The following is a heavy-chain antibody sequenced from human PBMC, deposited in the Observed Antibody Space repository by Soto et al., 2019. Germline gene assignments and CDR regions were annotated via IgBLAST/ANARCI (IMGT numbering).Heavy chain of an antibody. V-gene: IGHV4-34*01. D-gene: IGHD3-22*01. CDR2: INHSGNT. CDR3: ARHNYDGSGYYYYYYGMDV. Sequence: SETLSLTCAVYGGSFSGYYWSWIRQPPGKGLEWIGEINHSGNTNYNPSLKSRVTISVDTSKNQFSLKLSSVTAADTAVYYYARHNYDGSGYYYYYYGMDVWGQGTTVTVSS. CDR1: GGSFSGYY. J-gene: IGHJ6*02.